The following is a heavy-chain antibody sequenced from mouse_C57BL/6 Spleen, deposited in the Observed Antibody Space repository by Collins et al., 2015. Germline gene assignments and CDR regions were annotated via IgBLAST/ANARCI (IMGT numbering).Heavy chain of an antibody. V-gene: IGHV3-2*02. CDR3: ARSRGNCFDY. Sequence: DVQLQESGPGLVKPSQSLSLTCTVTGYSITSDYAWNWIRQFPGNKLEWMGYISYSGSTSYNPSLKSRISITRDTSKNQFFLQLNSVTTEDTATYYCARSRGNCFDYWGQGTTLTVFS. CDR1: GYSITSDYA. J-gene: IGHJ2*01. CDR2: ISYSGST.